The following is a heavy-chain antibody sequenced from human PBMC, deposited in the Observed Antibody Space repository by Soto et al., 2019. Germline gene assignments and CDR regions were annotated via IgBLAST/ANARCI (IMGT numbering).Heavy chain of an antibody. CDR2: IYYLGST. CDR3: AVPGDGDFDY. V-gene: IGHV4-59*12. Sequence: SETLSLTCSDPGGSMSDYFWSWIRQSPGKGLEWIGYIYYLGSTDYNPSLKSRVTISVDTSKRQFSLRLTSMTAADTAVYYCAVPGDGDFDYWSQGTLVTVSS. CDR1: GGSMSDYF. J-gene: IGHJ4*02.